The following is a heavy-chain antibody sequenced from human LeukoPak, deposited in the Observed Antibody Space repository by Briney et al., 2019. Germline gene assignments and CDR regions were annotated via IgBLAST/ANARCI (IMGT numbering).Heavy chain of an antibody. CDR2: INHIGTS. Sequence: TSETLSLSCAVYGGSFSGYYWNWIRQPPGKGLEWIGEINHIGTSNYNPSLKSRVTISVDTSKNQFSLKLSSVTAADTAVYYCAREPLHTVLTIWGAGYWGQGTLVTVSS. D-gene: IGHD3-3*01. J-gene: IGHJ4*02. CDR1: GGSFSGYY. CDR3: AREPLHTVLTIWGAGY. V-gene: IGHV4-34*01.